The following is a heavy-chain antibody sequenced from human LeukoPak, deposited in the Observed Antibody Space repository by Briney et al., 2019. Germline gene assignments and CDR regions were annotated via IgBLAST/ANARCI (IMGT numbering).Heavy chain of an antibody. V-gene: IGHV4-4*02. Sequence: PSETLSLTCDVSGGSISSSSWWSWVRKPPGKGLEWIGEIHHSGSTNYNPSLKSRVTISVDKSKNQFSLKVTSVTAADTAVYYCAREGELGATKFDYWGQGALVTVSS. CDR2: IHHSGST. CDR1: GGSISSSSW. D-gene: IGHD1-26*01. CDR3: AREGELGATKFDY. J-gene: IGHJ4*02.